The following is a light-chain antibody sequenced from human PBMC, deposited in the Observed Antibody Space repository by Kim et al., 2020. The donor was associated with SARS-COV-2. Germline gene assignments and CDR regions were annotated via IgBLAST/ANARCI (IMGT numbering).Light chain of an antibody. V-gene: IGLV3-19*01. Sequence: SSELTQDPAVSVALGQTVRITCQGDSLRKFYASWYQLKPGQAPVFVLYGMYNRPSGIPDRFSGSSSGNTASMTITGAQAEDEADYYCTSRDSRGNSYLFG. CDR2: GMY. CDR1: SLRKFY. J-gene: IGLJ1*01. CDR3: TSRDSRGNSYL.